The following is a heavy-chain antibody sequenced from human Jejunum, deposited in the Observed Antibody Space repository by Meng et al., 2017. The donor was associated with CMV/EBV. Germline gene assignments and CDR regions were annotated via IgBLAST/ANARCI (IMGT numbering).Heavy chain of an antibody. J-gene: IGHJ4*02. D-gene: IGHD3-22*01. V-gene: IGHV4-30-4*01. CDR1: GGSISSGGYF. CDR3: AREDYDTSGYYFDL. Sequence: SGGSISSGGYFWSWIRQPPGKGLEWIGYIFHTGSAYYNLSLKSRVTISVDTSKNNFSLKMTSVTAADTAVYYCAREDYDTSGYYFDLWGQGTLVTVSS. CDR2: IFHTGSA.